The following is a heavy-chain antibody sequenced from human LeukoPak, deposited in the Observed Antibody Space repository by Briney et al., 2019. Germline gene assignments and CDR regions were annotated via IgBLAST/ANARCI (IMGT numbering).Heavy chain of an antibody. CDR3: AKDMERYCSGGSCPVMAFDI. V-gene: IGHV3-48*04. D-gene: IGHD2-15*01. CDR2: ISSSSSTV. CDR1: GFTFNSYS. J-gene: IGHJ3*02. Sequence: GGSLRLSCAASGFTFNSYSMNWVRQAPGKGLEWISYISSSSSTVYYADSVKGRFTISRDNAKNSLYLQMNSLRAEDTALYYCAKDMERYCSGGSCPVMAFDIWGQGTMVTVSS.